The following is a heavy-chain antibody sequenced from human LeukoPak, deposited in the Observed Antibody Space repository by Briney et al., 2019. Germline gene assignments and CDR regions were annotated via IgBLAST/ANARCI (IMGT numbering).Heavy chain of an antibody. CDR3: ARARGTHYDSSGYHYV. D-gene: IGHD3-22*01. Sequence: SETLSLTCAVYGGSFSGYYWSWIRQPPGKGLEWIGEINHSGSTNYNPSLKSRVTISVDTSKNQFSLKLSSVTAADTAVYYCARARGTHYDSSGYHYVWGQGTLVTVSS. CDR2: INHSGST. J-gene: IGHJ4*02. V-gene: IGHV4-34*01. CDR1: GGSFSGYY.